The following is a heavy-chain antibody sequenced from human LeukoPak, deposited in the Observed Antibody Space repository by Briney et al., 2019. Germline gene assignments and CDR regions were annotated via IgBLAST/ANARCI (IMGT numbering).Heavy chain of an antibody. V-gene: IGHV1-8*02. CDR3: ARLSETAAYYYTSGYYYLRY. CDR2: MNPGSGNT. J-gene: IGHJ4*02. D-gene: IGHD3-22*01. Sequence: GASVKVSCKASGYTFGSYDINWMRKATGQGLEWMGWMNPGSGNTGYTQRFQGRVTMTRDTSISTAYMELSGLRSEDTAVYYCARLSETAAYYYTSGYYYLRYWGQGTLVTVDS. CDR1: GYTFGSYD.